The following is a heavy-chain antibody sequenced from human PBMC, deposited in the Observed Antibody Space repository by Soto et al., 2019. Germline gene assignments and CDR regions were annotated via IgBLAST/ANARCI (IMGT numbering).Heavy chain of an antibody. CDR3: ARLGGYCSSTSCYAYYGMDV. Sequence: PSETLSLTCTVSGGSISSGPYSWGWIRRPPGEGLEWIGTFHYSESTYYNPSLESRVTISVDTSKNQFSLKVSSVTVADTAVYYCARLGGYCSSTSCYAYYGMDVWGQGTTVT. D-gene: IGHD2-2*01. V-gene: IGHV4-39*01. CDR2: FHYSEST. CDR1: GGSISSGPYS. J-gene: IGHJ6*02.